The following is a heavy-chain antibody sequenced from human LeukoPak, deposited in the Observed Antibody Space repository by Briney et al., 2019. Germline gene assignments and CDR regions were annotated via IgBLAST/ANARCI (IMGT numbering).Heavy chain of an antibody. CDR2: IIPILGIA. J-gene: IGHJ4*02. CDR3: ASGVGIAAAGPTNDY. V-gene: IGHV1-69*02. CDR1: GGTSSSYT. Sequence: GSSVKVSCKASGGTSSSYTISWVRQAPGQGLEWMGRIIPILGIANYAQKFQGRVTITADKSTSTAYMELSSLRSEDTAVYYCASGVGIAAAGPTNDYWGQGTLVTVSS. D-gene: IGHD6-13*01.